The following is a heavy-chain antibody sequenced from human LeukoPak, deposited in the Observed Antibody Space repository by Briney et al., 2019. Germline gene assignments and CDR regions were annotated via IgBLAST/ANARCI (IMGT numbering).Heavy chain of an antibody. CDR1: GFTFSNYW. D-gene: IGHD2-2*01. CDR3: ALDAEYCSSTSCYRGDY. V-gene: IGHV3-48*01. J-gene: IGHJ4*02. Sequence: PGGSLRLSCAASGFTFSNYWMSWVRQAPGKGLEWVSYISSSSTIYYADSVKGRFAISRDNAKNSLYLQMNSLRAEDTAVYYCALDAEYCSSTSCYRGDYWGQGTLVTVSS. CDR2: ISSSSTI.